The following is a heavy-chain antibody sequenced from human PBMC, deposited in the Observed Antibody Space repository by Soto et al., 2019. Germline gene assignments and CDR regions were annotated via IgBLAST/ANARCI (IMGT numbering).Heavy chain of an antibody. CDR2: IYSGCST. Sequence: EVQLVESGGGLVQPGGSLRLSCAASGFTVSSNYMSWVRQAPGKGLEWVSVIYSGCSTYYADSVKGRFTISRDNSKNTLYLQMNSLRAADTAVYYCSFMVRGVIKNYYYMDVWGKGTTVTVSS. D-gene: IGHD3-10*01. CDR1: GFTVSSNY. V-gene: IGHV3-66*01. J-gene: IGHJ6*03. CDR3: SFMVRGVIKNYYYMDV.